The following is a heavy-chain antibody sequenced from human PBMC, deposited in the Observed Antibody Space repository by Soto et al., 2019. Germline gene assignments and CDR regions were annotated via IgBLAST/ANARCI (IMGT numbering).Heavy chain of an antibody. V-gene: IGHV4-31*02. CDR3: ARGGDGFDL. CDR1: GGGH. Sequence: GGGHLTLNRKHPGKGLEWIGYIYHSGSTYYSPSLKSRVTISVDTSENQFSLKLTSMTAADTAVYYCARGGDGFDLWGQGKMVTVSS. CDR2: IYHSGST. J-gene: IGHJ3*01.